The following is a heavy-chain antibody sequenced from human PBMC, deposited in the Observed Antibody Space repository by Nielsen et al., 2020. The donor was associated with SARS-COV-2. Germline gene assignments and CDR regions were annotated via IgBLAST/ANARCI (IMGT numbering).Heavy chain of an antibody. D-gene: IGHD4-17*01. CDR1: GFTFSSYG. CDR3: AKDHPGDNYGMDV. Sequence: GESLKISCAASGFTFSSYGMHWVRQAPGKGLEWVAVISYDGSNKYYADSVKGRFTISRDNSKNTLYLQMNSLRAEDTAVYYCAKDHPGDNYGMDVWGQGTTVTVSS. J-gene: IGHJ6*02. CDR2: ISYDGSNK. V-gene: IGHV3-30*18.